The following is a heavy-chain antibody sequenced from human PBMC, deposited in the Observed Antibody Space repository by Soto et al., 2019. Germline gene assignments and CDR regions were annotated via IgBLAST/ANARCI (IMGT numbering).Heavy chain of an antibody. J-gene: IGHJ4*02. CDR3: ARSVGGSNVNFDY. Sequence: QVQLVQSGAEVRTPGASVKVSCKASGYTFTSYDINWVRQATGQGPEWMGWMNPDSGNTGYVQKFQRRVTMTRNTAISTAYMELSSLRSEDTAVYYCARSVGGSNVNFDYWGQGTLVTVSS. CDR2: MNPDSGNT. V-gene: IGHV1-8*01. CDR1: GYTFTSYD. D-gene: IGHD3-10*01.